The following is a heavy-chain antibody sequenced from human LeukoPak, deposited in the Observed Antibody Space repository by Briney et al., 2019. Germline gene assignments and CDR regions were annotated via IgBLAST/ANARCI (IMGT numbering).Heavy chain of an antibody. J-gene: IGHJ4*02. V-gene: IGHV4-39*01. Sequence: SETLSLTCTVSGGSISSSSYYWGWIRQPPGKGLEWIGSIYYSGSTFYNPSLKSRVTIFVDTSKNQFSLKLSSVTAADTAVYYCARNSGSYRYFDYWGREPWSPCPQ. D-gene: IGHD1-26*01. CDR2: IYYSGST. CDR3: ARNSGSYRYFDY. CDR1: GGSISSSSYY.